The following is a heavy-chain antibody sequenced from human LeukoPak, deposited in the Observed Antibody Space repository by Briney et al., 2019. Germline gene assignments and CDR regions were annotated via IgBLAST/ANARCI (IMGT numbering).Heavy chain of an antibody. CDR2: IYYSGST. Sequence: SETLSLTCTVSGGSISSYYWSWIRQPPGKGLEWIGYIYYSGSTNYNPSLESRVTISVDTSKNQFSLKLSSVTAADTAVYYCARDGVITFGGVIGRRAFDIWGQGTMVTVSS. D-gene: IGHD3-16*02. CDR1: GGSISSYY. CDR3: ARDGVITFGGVIGRRAFDI. J-gene: IGHJ3*02. V-gene: IGHV4-59*01.